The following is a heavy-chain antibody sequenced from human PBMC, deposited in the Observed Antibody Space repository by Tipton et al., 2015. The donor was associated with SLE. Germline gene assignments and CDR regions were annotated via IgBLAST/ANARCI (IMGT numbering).Heavy chain of an antibody. CDR2: IIPIFGTA. CDR3: AKEGDFWSGYPRYFDY. V-gene: IGHV1-69*13. Sequence: QSGAEVKKPGSSVKVSCKASGGTFSSYAISWVRQAPGQGLEWMGRIIPIFGTANYAQKFQGRVTITADESTSTAYMELSSLRSEDTAVYYCAKEGDFWSGYPRYFDYWGQGTLVTVSS. J-gene: IGHJ4*02. CDR1: GGTFSSYA. D-gene: IGHD3-3*01.